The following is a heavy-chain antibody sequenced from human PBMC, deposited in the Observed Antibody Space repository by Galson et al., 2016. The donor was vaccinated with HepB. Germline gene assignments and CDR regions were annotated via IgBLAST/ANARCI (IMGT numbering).Heavy chain of an antibody. D-gene: IGHD3-16*02. CDR3: ARDQRSYDYIWRNYHNSNYFDY. Sequence: SLRLSCAGAGFSSSTSAFNWVRQAPGKGLEWVSYISARGNTKYYADSVRGRFTVSRDNAKNSLYLQMDSLSAEDTAVYYCARDQRSYDYIWRNYHNSNYFDYWGQGTLVTVSS. CDR2: ISARGNTK. J-gene: IGHJ4*02. V-gene: IGHV3-48*03. CDR1: GFSSSTSA.